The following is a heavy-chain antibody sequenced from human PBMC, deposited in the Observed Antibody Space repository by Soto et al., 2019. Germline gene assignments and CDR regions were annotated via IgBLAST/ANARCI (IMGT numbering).Heavy chain of an antibody. CDR2: IDPSDSYT. Sequence: PGESLKISCKGSGYSFTSYWISWVRQMPGKGLEWMGRIDPSDSYTNYSPSFQGHVTISADKSISTAYLQWSSLKASDTAMYYCARRAGDYDHYYYYGMDVWGQGTTVTVSS. CDR3: ARRAGDYDHYYYYGMDV. J-gene: IGHJ6*02. D-gene: IGHD4-17*01. CDR1: GYSFTSYW. V-gene: IGHV5-10-1*01.